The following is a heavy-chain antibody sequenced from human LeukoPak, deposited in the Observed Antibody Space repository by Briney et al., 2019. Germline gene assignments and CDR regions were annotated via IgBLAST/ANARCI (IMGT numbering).Heavy chain of an antibody. CDR1: GFTFGSYS. V-gene: IGHV3-21*01. D-gene: IGHD1-26*01. CDR2: ISSSSSYI. J-gene: IGHJ4*02. Sequence: GGSLRLSCAASGFTFGSYSMNWVRQAPGKGLEWVSSISSSSSYIYYADSVKGRFTISRDNAKNSLYLQMNSLRAEDTAVYYCARDSRGSYADYWGQGTLVTVSS. CDR3: ARDSRGSYADY.